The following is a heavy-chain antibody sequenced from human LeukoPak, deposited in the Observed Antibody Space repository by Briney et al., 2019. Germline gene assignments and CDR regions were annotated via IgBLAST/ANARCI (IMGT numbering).Heavy chain of an antibody. Sequence: PGGSLRLSCAVSGLTFSSNWMYWVRQAPGKGLEWVANIKGDGTSKYYVDSVKGRFIISRDNAKNLLYLHMNSLRVEDTAVYFCASGDSIDYWGQGTLVTVSS. D-gene: IGHD2-21*01. J-gene: IGHJ4*02. V-gene: IGHV3-7*01. CDR3: ASGDSIDY. CDR1: GLTFSSNW. CDR2: IKGDGTSK.